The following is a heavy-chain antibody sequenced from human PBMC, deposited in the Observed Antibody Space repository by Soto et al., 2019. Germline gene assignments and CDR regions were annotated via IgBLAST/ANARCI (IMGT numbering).Heavy chain of an antibody. V-gene: IGHV4-34*01. J-gene: IGHJ3*01. Sequence: SETLSLTCDVYVVSFSGYFWNCIRHSPGKGLEWIGKVNHNGRNNYNPSLKSRVTISLDMSKKQISLKLTSVTAADTAVYYCARGGSSDWQVAFDFWGQGTMVSVSS. D-gene: IGHD6-19*01. CDR1: VVSFSGYF. CDR2: VNHNGRN. CDR3: ARGGSSDWQVAFDF.